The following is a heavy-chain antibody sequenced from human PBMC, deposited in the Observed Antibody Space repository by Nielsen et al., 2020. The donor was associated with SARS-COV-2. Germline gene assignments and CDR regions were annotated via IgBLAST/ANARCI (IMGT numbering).Heavy chain of an antibody. D-gene: IGHD5-12*01. CDR2: INPNSGGT. J-gene: IGHJ6*03. V-gene: IGHV1-2*04. Sequence: ASVKVSCKASGYTFTGYYMHWVRQAPGQGLEWMGWINPNSGGTNYAQKFQGWVTMTRDTSISTAYMELSSLRSEDTAVYYCAREEGYSYYAQGRVYYMDVWGKGTTVTVSS. CDR3: AREEGYSYYAQGRVYYMDV. CDR1: GYTFTGYY.